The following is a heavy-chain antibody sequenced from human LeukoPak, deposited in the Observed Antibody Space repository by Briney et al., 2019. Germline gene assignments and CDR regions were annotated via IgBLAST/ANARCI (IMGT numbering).Heavy chain of an antibody. V-gene: IGHV3-13*01. CDR1: GFTFSSYD. CDR2: IDTVGDT. Sequence: GGSLRLSCAASGFTFSSYDMHWVRQTTGKGLEWGSAIDTVGDTYYPDSVKGRFTISRENAKNSFYLQMNSLRAEDTAVYYCAKDPVAAAGRGSLFDYWGQGTLVTVSS. J-gene: IGHJ4*02. CDR3: AKDPVAAAGRGSLFDY. D-gene: IGHD6-13*01.